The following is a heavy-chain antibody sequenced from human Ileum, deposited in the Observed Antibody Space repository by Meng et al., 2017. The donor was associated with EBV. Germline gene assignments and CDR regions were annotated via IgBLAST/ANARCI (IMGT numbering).Heavy chain of an antibody. V-gene: IGHV2-5*02. CDR1: GFSLSTSGVG. D-gene: IGHD6-13*01. Sequence: QITLKESCPTLVKPTQTLTLTCTFSGFSLSTSGVGVGWIRQPPGKALEWLALIYWDDDKRYSPSLKSRLTITKDTSKNQVVLTMTNMDSVDTATYYCALRPRQLLRGWFDSWGQGALVTVSS. CDR2: IYWDDDK. CDR3: ALRPRQLLRGWFDS. J-gene: IGHJ5*01.